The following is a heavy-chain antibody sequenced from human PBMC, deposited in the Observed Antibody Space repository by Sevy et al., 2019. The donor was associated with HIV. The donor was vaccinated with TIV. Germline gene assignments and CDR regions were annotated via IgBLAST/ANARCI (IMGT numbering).Heavy chain of an antibody. CDR3: AREGDYYDSSGPDAFDI. CDR2: IYSGGST. V-gene: IGHV3-53*01. Sequence: GGSLRLSCAASGFTVSSNYMSWVRQAPGKGLEWVSVIYSGGSTYYADSVKGRLTISRDNSKNTLYLQMNSLRAEDTAVYYCAREGDYYDSSGPDAFDIWGQGTMVTVSS. J-gene: IGHJ3*02. CDR1: GFTVSSNY. D-gene: IGHD3-22*01.